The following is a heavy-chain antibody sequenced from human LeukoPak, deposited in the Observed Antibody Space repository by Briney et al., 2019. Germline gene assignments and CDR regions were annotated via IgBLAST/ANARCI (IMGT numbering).Heavy chain of an antibody. V-gene: IGHV3-74*01. CDR2: INGDGSIT. D-gene: IGHD3-10*01. Sequence: GGSLRLSCAASGFTFRDYWMHWVRQAPGKGLLWVARINGDGSITTYVESVRGRFTISRDNAKKTLYLQMNSLRAEDAAVYYCARDMYSMSSARGAYWGQGTLVTVSS. CDR1: GFTFRDYW. J-gene: IGHJ4*02. CDR3: ARDMYSMSSARGAY.